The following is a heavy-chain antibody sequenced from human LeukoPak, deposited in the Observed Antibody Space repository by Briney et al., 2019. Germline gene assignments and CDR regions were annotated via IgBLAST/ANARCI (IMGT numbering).Heavy chain of an antibody. CDR2: VDHTGST. CDR1: DDSITMYY. Sequence: SETLSLTCTVSDDSITMYYWTWIRQPPGRGLEWIGYVDHTGSTKFNPSLNGRVSISRDTSNNFFSLRLRSVTAADTAVYFCARGRVSSSTWYSTYYYFFYMDFWGKGTTVTVSS. J-gene: IGHJ6*03. CDR3: ARGRVSSSTWYSTYYYFFYMDF. D-gene: IGHD4-11*01. V-gene: IGHV4-59*01.